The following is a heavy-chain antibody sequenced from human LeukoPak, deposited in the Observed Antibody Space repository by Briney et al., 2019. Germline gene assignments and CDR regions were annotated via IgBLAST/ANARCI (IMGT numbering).Heavy chain of an antibody. D-gene: IGHD3-3*01. V-gene: IGHV3-23*01. CDR3: AKDRMIFGVAAPYSMDV. Sequence: PGGSLRLSCAASGFTFSSYAMSWVRQAPGKGLEWVSANSGSGGSTYYADSVKGRFTISRDNSKNTLYLQMNSLRAEDMAVYYCAKDRMIFGVAAPYSMDVWGKGTTVTVSS. J-gene: IGHJ6*03. CDR2: NSGSGGST. CDR1: GFTFSSYA.